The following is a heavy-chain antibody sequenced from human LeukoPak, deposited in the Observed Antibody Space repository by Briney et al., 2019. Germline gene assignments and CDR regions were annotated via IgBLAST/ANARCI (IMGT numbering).Heavy chain of an antibody. J-gene: IGHJ6*03. D-gene: IGHD5-12*01. CDR1: GGTFSGYT. Sequence: GASVKVSCKTSGGTFSGYTISWVRQAPGQGLERVGGIIPIFDTAHYAQKLQGRVTITADDSTRTAYMELRNLTHDDTAIYFCARGYCGSRDCYSHFYYYYMDVWGKGTTVIVSS. V-gene: IGHV1-69*13. CDR2: IIPIFDTA. CDR3: ARGYCGSRDCYSHFYYYYMDV.